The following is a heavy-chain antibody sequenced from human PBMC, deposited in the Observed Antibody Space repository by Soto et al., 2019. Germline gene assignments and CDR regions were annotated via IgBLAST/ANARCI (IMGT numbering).Heavy chain of an antibody. Sequence: EVQLVESGGGLVKPGGSLRLSCAASGFTFSSYSMNWVRQAPGKGLEWVSSISSSGSYIYYADSLKGRFTISRDNAKNSLYMQMNSLRAEDTAVYYCASMGRCDCGYCYYYGMDVWGQGTTVTVSS. CDR3: ASMGRCDCGYCYYYGMDV. CDR1: GFTFSSYS. V-gene: IGHV3-21*01. D-gene: IGHD2-21*02. CDR2: ISSSGSYI. J-gene: IGHJ6*02.